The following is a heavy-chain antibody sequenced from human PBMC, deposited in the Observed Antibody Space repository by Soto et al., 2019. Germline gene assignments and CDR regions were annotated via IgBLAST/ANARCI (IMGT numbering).Heavy chain of an antibody. Sequence: PSETLSLTCAAYGGSFSGYYWSWIRQPPGKGLEWIGEINHSGSTNYNPSLKSRVTISVDTSKNQFSLKLSSVTAADTAVYYCALGNFDAFDIWGQGTMVTVSS. J-gene: IGHJ3*02. V-gene: IGHV4-34*01. CDR3: ALGNFDAFDI. CDR1: GGSFSGYY. CDR2: INHSGST.